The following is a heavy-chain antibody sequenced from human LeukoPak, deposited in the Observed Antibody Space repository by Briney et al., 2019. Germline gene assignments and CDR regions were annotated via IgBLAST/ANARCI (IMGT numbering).Heavy chain of an antibody. D-gene: IGHD6-19*01. Sequence: GGSLRLSCAASGFTFSSYSMNWVRQAPGKGLEWVSSISSSSSYIYYADPVKGRFTISRDNAKNSLYLQMNSLRAEDTAVYYCARAVAGHFDYWGQGTLVTVSS. V-gene: IGHV3-21*01. J-gene: IGHJ4*02. CDR2: ISSSSSYI. CDR3: ARAVAGHFDY. CDR1: GFTFSSYS.